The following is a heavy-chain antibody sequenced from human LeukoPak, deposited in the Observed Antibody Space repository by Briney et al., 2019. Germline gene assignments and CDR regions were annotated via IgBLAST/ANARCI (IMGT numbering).Heavy chain of an antibody. J-gene: IGHJ4*02. Sequence: ASVKVSCKASGYTFTSYGISWVRQAPGQGLEWMGWISAYNGNTNYAQKLQGRVTMTRDTSISTAYMELSRLRSDDTAVYYCARLYLEGYYDQWGQGTLVTVSS. CDR3: ARLYLEGYYDQ. CDR1: GYTFTSYG. CDR2: ISAYNGNT. D-gene: IGHD2-15*01. V-gene: IGHV1-18*01.